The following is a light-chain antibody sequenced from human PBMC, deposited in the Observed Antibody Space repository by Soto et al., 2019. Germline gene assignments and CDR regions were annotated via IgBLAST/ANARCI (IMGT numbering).Light chain of an antibody. V-gene: IGKV1-5*01. J-gene: IGKJ1*01. CDR2: DAS. CDR3: QQYNSYSPWT. CDR1: QSLSSW. Sequence: IQMTQSPSTLSASVGDRVTITCRASQSLSSWLAWYQQKPGKAPKLLIYDASSLESGVPSRFSGSGSGTEFTLTISSLQPDDFATYYCQQYNSYSPWTFGQGTKVDIK.